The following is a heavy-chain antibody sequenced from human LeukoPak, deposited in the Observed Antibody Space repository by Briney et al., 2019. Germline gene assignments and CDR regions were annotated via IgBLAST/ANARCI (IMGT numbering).Heavy chain of an antibody. CDR3: ARHHYHPGVWPTFDY. V-gene: IGHV4-38-2*02. CDR2: IYHTGST. Sequence: SETLSLTCTVSGYSIRSGYYWGWIRQPPGKGLEWIGSIYHTGSTYYNPSLKSRVTISVDTSKNQFSLKLSSVTAADTAVYYCARHHYHPGVWPTFDYWGQGTLVTVSS. J-gene: IGHJ4*02. D-gene: IGHD7-27*01. CDR1: GYSIRSGYY.